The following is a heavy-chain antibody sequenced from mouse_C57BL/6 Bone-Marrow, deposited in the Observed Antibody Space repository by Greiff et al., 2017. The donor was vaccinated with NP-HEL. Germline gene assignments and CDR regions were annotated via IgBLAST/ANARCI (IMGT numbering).Heavy chain of an antibody. Sequence: VQLQQSGPELVKPGASVKIPCKASGYTFTDYNMDWVKQSPGKSLEWIGDINPNNGGTIYNQKFKGKATLTVDKSSSTAYMELRSLTSEDTAVYYCARIPLYYGYAMDYWGQGTSVTVSS. CDR2: INPNNGGT. J-gene: IGHJ4*01. D-gene: IGHD1-1*01. CDR1: GYTFTDYN. V-gene: IGHV1-18*01. CDR3: ARIPLYYGYAMDY.